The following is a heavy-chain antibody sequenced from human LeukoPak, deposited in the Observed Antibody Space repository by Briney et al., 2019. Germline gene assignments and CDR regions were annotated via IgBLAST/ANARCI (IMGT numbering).Heavy chain of an antibody. D-gene: IGHD3-22*01. J-gene: IGHJ4*02. V-gene: IGHV4-59*01. Sequence: SETLSLTCTVSGGSISSYYWSWIRQPPGKGLEWIGYIYYSGSTNYNPSLKSRVTISVDTSKNQFSLKLSSVTAADTAVYYCARVKSYYDSSGYYLRRYYFDYWGQGTLVTVSS. CDR1: GGSISSYY. CDR2: IYYSGST. CDR3: ARVKSYYDSSGYYLRRYYFDY.